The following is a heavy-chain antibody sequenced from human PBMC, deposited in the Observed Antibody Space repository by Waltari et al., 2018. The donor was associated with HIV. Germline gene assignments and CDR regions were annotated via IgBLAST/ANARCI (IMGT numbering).Heavy chain of an antibody. Sequence: QVQLQESGPGLVKPSETLSLTCTVSGGSISSYYWSWIRQPPGKGLEWIGYIYYSGSTNYNPSLKSRVTISVDTSKNQFSLKLSSVTAADTAVYYCARSPYYYDSSGYYFFDYWGQGTLVTVSS. CDR2: IYYSGST. J-gene: IGHJ4*02. CDR1: GGSISSYY. V-gene: IGHV4-59*08. CDR3: ARSPYYYDSSGYYFFDY. D-gene: IGHD3-22*01.